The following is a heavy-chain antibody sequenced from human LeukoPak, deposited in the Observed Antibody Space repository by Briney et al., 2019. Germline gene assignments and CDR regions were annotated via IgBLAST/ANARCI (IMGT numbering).Heavy chain of an antibody. Sequence: PGGSLRLSCAASGFTFSSYGMHWVRQAPGKGLEWVAVIWYDGSNKYYADSVKGRLTITRDNSKNTLYLQMNSLRAEDTAVYYCARGRLAAAFDYWGRGTLVTVSS. CDR1: GFTFSSYG. CDR3: ARGRLAAAFDY. CDR2: IWYDGSNK. D-gene: IGHD6-13*01. V-gene: IGHV3-33*01. J-gene: IGHJ4*02.